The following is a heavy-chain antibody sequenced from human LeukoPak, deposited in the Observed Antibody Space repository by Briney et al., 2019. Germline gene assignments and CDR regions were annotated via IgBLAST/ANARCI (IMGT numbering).Heavy chain of an antibody. J-gene: IGHJ4*02. CDR3: AKASAMIVVVSKHFDY. V-gene: IGHV3-23*01. D-gene: IGHD3-22*01. CDR2: ISGSGGGT. Sequence: GGSLRLSCAVSGFTFSTYAMSWVRQAPGKGLEWVSTISGSGGGTYFADSVKGRFTISRDNSKNTLYLQMNRLRAEDTAVYYCAKASAMIVVVSKHFDYWGQGTLVTVSS. CDR1: GFTFSTYA.